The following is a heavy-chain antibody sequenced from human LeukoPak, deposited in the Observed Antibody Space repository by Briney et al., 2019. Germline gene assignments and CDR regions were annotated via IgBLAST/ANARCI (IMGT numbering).Heavy chain of an antibody. CDR1: GYTFTSYY. CDR2: INPSGGST. Sequence: ASVKVSCKASGYTFTSYYMHWVRQAPGQGLEWMGIINPSGGSTSYAQKFQGRVTMTRDTSTSTVYMELSSLRSEDTAVYYCARAITIFGVVARKAFDIWGQGTMVTVSS. CDR3: ARAITIFGVVARKAFDI. V-gene: IGHV1-46*01. J-gene: IGHJ3*02. D-gene: IGHD3-3*01.